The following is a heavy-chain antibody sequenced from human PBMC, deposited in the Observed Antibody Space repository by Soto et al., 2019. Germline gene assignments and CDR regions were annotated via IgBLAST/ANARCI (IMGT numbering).Heavy chain of an antibody. CDR2: INPNSGGT. Sequence: RASVKVSCKASGYTFTDCYIHWVRQAPGQGLEWMGWINPNSGGTNYAQKFQGRVTMTRDTSISTAYMELSRLRSDDTAVYYCAIDIVATGYYYYGMDVWGQGTTVT. CDR3: AIDIVATGYYYYGMDV. D-gene: IGHD5-12*01. CDR1: GYTFTDCY. J-gene: IGHJ6*02. V-gene: IGHV1-2*02.